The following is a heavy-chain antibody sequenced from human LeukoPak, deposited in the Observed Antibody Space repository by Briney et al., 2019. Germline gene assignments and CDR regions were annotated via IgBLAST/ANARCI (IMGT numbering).Heavy chain of an antibody. CDR1: GFTVSSNY. Sequence: GGSLRLSCAASGFTVSSNYMSWVRQAPGKGLEWVSVIYSGGSTYYADSVKGRFTISRDNSKNTLYLQMNSLRAEDTAVYYCARERTTTIRDYYDSSGYRNAFDIWGQGTMVTVSS. D-gene: IGHD3-22*01. J-gene: IGHJ3*02. CDR3: ARERTTTIRDYYDSSGYRNAFDI. V-gene: IGHV3-53*01. CDR2: IYSGGST.